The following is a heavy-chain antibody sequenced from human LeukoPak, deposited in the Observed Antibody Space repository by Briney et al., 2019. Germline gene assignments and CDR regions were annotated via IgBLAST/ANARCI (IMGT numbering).Heavy chain of an antibody. CDR1: GFTFSSYG. Sequence: EGSLRLSCATSGFTFSSYGMHWVRQAPGKGLEWVAVIWYDGSNKYYADSVKGRFTISRDNSKNTLYLQMNSLRAEDTAVYYCARGSHSSGWDSDYWGQGTPVTVSS. V-gene: IGHV3-33*01. CDR2: IWYDGSNK. CDR3: ARGSHSSGWDSDY. D-gene: IGHD6-19*01. J-gene: IGHJ4*02.